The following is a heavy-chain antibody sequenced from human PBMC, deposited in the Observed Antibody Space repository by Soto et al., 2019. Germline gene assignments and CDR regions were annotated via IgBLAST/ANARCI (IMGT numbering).Heavy chain of an antibody. D-gene: IGHD3-3*01. V-gene: IGHV5-51*01. CDR3: ARPAREWNFYYGMDV. Sequence: GESLKISCKGSGYTFSTYWIGWVRQKPGKGLEWMGIIYPEDSDTRYSPSFQGQVTISADKSITTAYLQWSRLKASDTAIYYCARPAREWNFYYGMDVWGQGTTVTVSS. CDR1: GYTFSTYW. J-gene: IGHJ6*02. CDR2: IYPEDSDT.